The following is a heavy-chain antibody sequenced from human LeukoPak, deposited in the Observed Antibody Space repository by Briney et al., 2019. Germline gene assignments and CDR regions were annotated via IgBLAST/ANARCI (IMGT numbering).Heavy chain of an antibody. V-gene: IGHV3-7*03. CDR1: GFTFSSYS. CDR3: AKRSGWYVDY. J-gene: IGHJ4*02. Sequence: PGGSLRLSCAASGFTFSSYSMSWVRQAPGKGLEWVANIKQDGSEKYYVDSVKGRLTISRDNAKNSLYLQMNSLRAEDTAVYYCAKRSGWYVDYWGQGTLVTVSS. CDR2: IKQDGSEK. D-gene: IGHD6-19*01.